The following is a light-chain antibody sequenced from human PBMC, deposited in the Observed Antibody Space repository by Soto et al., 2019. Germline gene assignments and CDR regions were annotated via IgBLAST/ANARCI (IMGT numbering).Light chain of an antibody. CDR3: AIWDDSLNGVV. J-gene: IGLJ2*01. CDR1: SSNVGNNA. Sequence: QSVLTQPPSVSEAPRQRVTISCSGSSSNVGNNAVNWYQQLPGKAPKLLIYYDDLLPSGVSDRFSGSKSGTSASLAISGLQSEDEADYYCAIWDDSLNGVVFGGGNKVNVL. CDR2: YDD. V-gene: IGLV1-36*01.